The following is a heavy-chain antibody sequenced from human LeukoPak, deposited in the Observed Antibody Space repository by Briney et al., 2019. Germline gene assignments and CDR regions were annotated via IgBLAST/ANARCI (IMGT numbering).Heavy chain of an antibody. D-gene: IGHD3-3*01. CDR3: ARAYDFWSGYYPLWFDP. J-gene: IGHJ5*02. V-gene: IGHV3-23*01. Sequence: GGSLRLSCAASGFTFSSYAMSRVRQAPGKGLEWVSAISGSGGSTYYADSVKGRFTISRDNSKDTLYLQMGSLRAEDMAVYYCARAYDFWSGYYPLWFDPWGQGTLVTVSS. CDR2: ISGSGGST. CDR1: GFTFSSYA.